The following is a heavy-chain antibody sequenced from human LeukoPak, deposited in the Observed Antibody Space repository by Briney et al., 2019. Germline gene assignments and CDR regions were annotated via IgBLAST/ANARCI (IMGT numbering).Heavy chain of an antibody. CDR1: GGTFSSYA. CDR3: ARVRDQLLLFGSFDY. CDR2: IIPIFGTA. J-gene: IGHJ4*02. Sequence: TVKVSCKASGGTFSSYAISWVRQAPGQGLEWMGGIIPIFGTANYAQKFQGRVTIAADESTSTAYMELSSLRSEDTAVYYCARVRDQLLLFGSFDYWGQGTLVTVSS. V-gene: IGHV1-69*01. D-gene: IGHD2-2*01.